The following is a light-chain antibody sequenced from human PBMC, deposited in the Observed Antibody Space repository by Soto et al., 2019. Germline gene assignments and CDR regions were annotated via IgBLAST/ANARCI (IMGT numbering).Light chain of an antibody. CDR2: SAS. V-gene: IGKV1-9*01. Sequence: DIQLTQSPSFLSASVGDTVTITCRASQGMSTYLAWYQQKPGKVPKLLIRSASTLQSGVPPRFSGGGSGTEFTLPISTLQPDDSGIYYCQQLNGYHLAFGGGTNVEIK. CDR1: QGMSTY. J-gene: IGKJ4*01. CDR3: QQLNGYHLA.